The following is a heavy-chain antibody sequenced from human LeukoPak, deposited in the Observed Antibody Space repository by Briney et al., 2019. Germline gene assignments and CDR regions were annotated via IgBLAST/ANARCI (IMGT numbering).Heavy chain of an antibody. Sequence: SETLSLTCAVTGISFSDYYWSWIRQSPGKGLEWIGEISHGGGSKYNPSLKSRVAISIDTSKNQFSLRLTSVTAADTAVYYCARTLSSGYYYAPRGGFDYWGQGTLVTVSS. CDR1: GISFSDYY. V-gene: IGHV4-34*01. CDR3: ARTLSSGYYYAPRGGFDY. D-gene: IGHD3-22*01. CDR2: ISHGGGS. J-gene: IGHJ4*02.